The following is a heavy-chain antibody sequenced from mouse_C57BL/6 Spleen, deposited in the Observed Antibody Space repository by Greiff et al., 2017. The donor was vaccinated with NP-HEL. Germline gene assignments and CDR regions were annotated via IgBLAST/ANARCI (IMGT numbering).Heavy chain of an antibody. CDR3: ARRGYGSSYLDY. J-gene: IGHJ2*01. V-gene: IGHV5-12*01. D-gene: IGHD1-1*01. CDR2: ISNGGGST. Sequence: EVQLVESGGGLVQPGGSLKLSCAASGFTFSDYYMYWVRQTPEKRLEWVAYISNGGGSTYYPDTVKGRFTISRDNAKNTLYLQMSRLKSEDTAMYYCARRGYGSSYLDYWGQGTTLTVSS. CDR1: GFTFSDYY.